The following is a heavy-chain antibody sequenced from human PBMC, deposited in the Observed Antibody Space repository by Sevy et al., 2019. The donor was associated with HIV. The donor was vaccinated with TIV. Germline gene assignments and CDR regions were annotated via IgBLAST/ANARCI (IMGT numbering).Heavy chain of an antibody. CDR3: AKDGARGVVVIAHFDY. V-gene: IGHV3-23*01. CDR1: GFTFSSYA. D-gene: IGHD2-21*01. J-gene: IGHJ4*02. Sequence: VGSLRLSCAASGFTFSSYAMSWVHQAPGKGLEWVSAISGSGGSTYYADSVKGRFTISRDNSKNTLYLQMNSLRAEDTAVYYCAKDGARGVVVIAHFDYWGQGTLVTVSS. CDR2: ISGSGGST.